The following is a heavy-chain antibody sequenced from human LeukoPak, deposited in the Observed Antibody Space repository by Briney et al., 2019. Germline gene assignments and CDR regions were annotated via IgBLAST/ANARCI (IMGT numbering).Heavy chain of an antibody. J-gene: IGHJ3*02. CDR3: ARVRDGYTTDAFDI. V-gene: IGHV3-48*04. D-gene: IGHD5-24*01. CDR1: GFTFSSYA. Sequence: GGSLRLSCAASGFTFSSYAMTWVRQAPGKGLEWVSSLSTSSTTIYYVDSVKGRFTISRDNAKNSLYLQMNSLRAEDTAVYYCARVRDGYTTDAFDIWGQGTMVTVSS. CDR2: LSTSSTTI.